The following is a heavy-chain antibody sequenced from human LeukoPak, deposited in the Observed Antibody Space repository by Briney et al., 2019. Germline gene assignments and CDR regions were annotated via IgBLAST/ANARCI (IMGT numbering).Heavy chain of an antibody. CDR3: ASYKRNAFDI. D-gene: IGHD1-1*01. J-gene: IGHJ3*02. V-gene: IGHV4-59*01. CDR1: GGSISSYY. Sequence: SETLSLTCTVSGGSISSYYWSWIRQPPGKGLEWIGYIYYSGSTNYNPSLKSRVTISVDTSKNQSSLKLSSVTAADTAVYYCASYKRNAFDIWGQGTMVTVSS. CDR2: IYYSGST.